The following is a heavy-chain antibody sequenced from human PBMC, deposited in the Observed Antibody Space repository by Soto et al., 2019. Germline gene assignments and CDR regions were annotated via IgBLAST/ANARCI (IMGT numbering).Heavy chain of an antibody. CDR1: GYTFTSYG. CDR2: IIPIFGTA. D-gene: IGHD3-22*01. J-gene: IGHJ4*02. V-gene: IGHV1-69*13. CDR3: ARRGGRHYYDSSGYQD. Sequence: SVKLSCKASGYTFTSYGIGWVRQARVKGLEWMGGIIPIFGTANYAQKFEGRVTITADESTSTASMELSSLRSEDTAVYYCARRGGRHYYDSSGYQDWGQGTLVTVSS.